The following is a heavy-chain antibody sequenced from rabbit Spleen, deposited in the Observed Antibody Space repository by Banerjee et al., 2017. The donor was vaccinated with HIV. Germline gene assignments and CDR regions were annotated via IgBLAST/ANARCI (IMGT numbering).Heavy chain of an antibody. CDR3: ARDAASSFSSYGMDL. CDR2: VDVGSSGFT. J-gene: IGHJ6*01. Sequence: QEQLVESGGGLVQPEGSLIVTCTASGVSFTFNNYMCWVRQAPGKGLEWIGCVDVGSSGFTYFASWAKGRFTISKTSSTTVTLQMTSLTAADTATYFCARDAASSFSSYGMDLWGPGTLVTVS. CDR1: GVSFTFNNY. V-gene: IGHV1S45*01. D-gene: IGHD8-1*01.